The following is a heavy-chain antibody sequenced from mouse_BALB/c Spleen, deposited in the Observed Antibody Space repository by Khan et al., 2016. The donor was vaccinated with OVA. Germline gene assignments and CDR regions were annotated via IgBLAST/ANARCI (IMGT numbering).Heavy chain of an antibody. CDR3: ARRGLRCDLDY. Sequence: QVQLKQSGAELAKPGASVKMSCKASGYTFINYWILWVKQRPGQGLEWIGYINPSTGYTEYNQYFKDKATFTADKSSSTAYMQLSSLTSEDSAVYYCARRGLRCDLDYWGQGTTLTVSS. D-gene: IGHD1-1*01. J-gene: IGHJ2*01. CDR2: INPSTGYT. CDR1: GYTFINYW. V-gene: IGHV1-7*01.